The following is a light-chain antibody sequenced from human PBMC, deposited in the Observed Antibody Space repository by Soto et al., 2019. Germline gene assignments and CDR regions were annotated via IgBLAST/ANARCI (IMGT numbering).Light chain of an antibody. V-gene: IGLV2-23*02. CDR2: EVS. CDR3: CSYAGTSTHTV. Sequence: QSVLTQPASVSGSPGQSITISCTGTSSDVGSYNLVSWYQQHPGKAPKLMISEVSKRPSGISDRFSGSKSGSTASLTISGLQAEDEADYDCCSYAGTSTHTVFGGGTQLTVL. CDR1: SSDVGSYNL. J-gene: IGLJ7*01.